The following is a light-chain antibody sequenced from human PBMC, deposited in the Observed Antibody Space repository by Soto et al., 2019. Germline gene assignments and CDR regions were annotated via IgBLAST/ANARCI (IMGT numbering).Light chain of an antibody. Sequence: DIQLTQSPSFLSASVGDRVTITCRASQGISSYLAWYQQKPEKAPKLLLYAASTLQSGVPSTFSGSGSGTEFTLTISSLQPEDFATYYCQQLNSYPPTFGPGTKVDIK. CDR1: QGISSY. J-gene: IGKJ3*01. CDR3: QQLNSYPPT. CDR2: AAS. V-gene: IGKV1-9*01.